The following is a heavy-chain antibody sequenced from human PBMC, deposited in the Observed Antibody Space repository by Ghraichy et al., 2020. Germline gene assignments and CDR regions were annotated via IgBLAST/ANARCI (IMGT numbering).Heavy chain of an antibody. J-gene: IGHJ4*02. Sequence: GGSLRLSCAASGFTFSSYGMHWVRQAPGKGLEWVAVISYDGSNKYYADSVKGRFTISRDNSKNTLYLQMNSLRAEDTAVYYCAKALSPYCSGGSCYSDYWGRGTLVTVSS. CDR3: AKALSPYCSGGSCYSDY. V-gene: IGHV3-30*18. CDR2: ISYDGSNK. CDR1: GFTFSSYG. D-gene: IGHD2-15*01.